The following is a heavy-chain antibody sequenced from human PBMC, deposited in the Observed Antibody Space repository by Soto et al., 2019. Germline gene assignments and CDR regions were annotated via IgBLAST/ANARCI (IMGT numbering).Heavy chain of an antibody. Sequence: PVGSLRISCAASGFTFSSYAMSWVRQAPGKGLEWVSAISGSGGSTYYADSVKGRFTISRDNSKNTLYLQMNSLRAEDTAVYYCAKGSDILTGFNYFDYSGQGTLVTVSS. J-gene: IGHJ4*02. CDR1: GFTFSSYA. V-gene: IGHV3-23*01. D-gene: IGHD3-9*01. CDR2: ISGSGGST. CDR3: AKGSDILTGFNYFDY.